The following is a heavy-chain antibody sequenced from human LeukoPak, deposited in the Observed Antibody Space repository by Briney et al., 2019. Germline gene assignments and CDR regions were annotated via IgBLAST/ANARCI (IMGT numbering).Heavy chain of an antibody. V-gene: IGHV3-48*03. J-gene: IGHJ6*03. Sequence: GGSPRLSCAASGFTFSSYEMTWVRQAPGKGLEWVSYISSSGSTIYYADSVKGRFTISRDNAKNSLYLQMNSLRAEDTAVYYCARGVYYYDSSGYSASYYYYYYMDVWGKGTRSPSP. CDR2: ISSSGSTI. D-gene: IGHD3-22*01. CDR1: GFTFSSYE. CDR3: ARGVYYYDSSGYSASYYYYYYMDV.